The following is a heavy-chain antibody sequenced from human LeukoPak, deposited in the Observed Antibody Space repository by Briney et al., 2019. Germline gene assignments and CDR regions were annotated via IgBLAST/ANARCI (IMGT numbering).Heavy chain of an antibody. CDR2: IYTSGST. CDR1: GGSISSYY. D-gene: IGHD3-3*01. V-gene: IGHV4-4*09. J-gene: IGHJ3*02. CDR3: ARQTYYDFWSGTDAFGI. Sequence: SETLSLTCTVSGGSISSYYWSWIRQPPGKGLEWIGYIYTSGSTNYNPSLKSRVTISVDTSKNQFSLKLSSVTAADTAVYYCARQTYYDFWSGTDAFGIWGQGTMVTVSS.